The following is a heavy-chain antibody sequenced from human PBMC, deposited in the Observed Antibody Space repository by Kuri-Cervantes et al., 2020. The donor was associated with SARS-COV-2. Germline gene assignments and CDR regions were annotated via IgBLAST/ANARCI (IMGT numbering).Heavy chain of an antibody. CDR3: ARDSSGTSSLPYYYYMDV. CDR1: GFTFGSYA. V-gene: IGHV3-23*01. Sequence: GESLKISCAASGFTFGSYAMSWVRQAPGKGLEWVSAISGSGGSTYYADSVKGRFTISRDNSKNTLYLQMNSLRAEDTAVYYCARDSSGTSSLPYYYYMDVWGKGTTVTVSS. D-gene: IGHD2-2*01. CDR2: ISGSGGST. J-gene: IGHJ6*03.